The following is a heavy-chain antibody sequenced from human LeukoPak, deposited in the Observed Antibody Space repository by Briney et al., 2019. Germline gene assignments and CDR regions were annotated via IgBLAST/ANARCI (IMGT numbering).Heavy chain of an antibody. CDR2: IRYDGSNK. J-gene: IGHJ1*01. CDR1: GFTFSSYG. D-gene: IGHD3-22*01. V-gene: IGHV3-30*02. CDR3: AKALRDYYDSSGYYSYFQH. Sequence: GRSLRLSCGASGFTFSSYGMHWVRQAPGKGLEWVAFIRYDGSNKYYADSVKGRFTISRDNSKNTLYLQMNSLRAEDTAVYYCAKALRDYYDSSGYYSYFQHWGQGTLVTVSS.